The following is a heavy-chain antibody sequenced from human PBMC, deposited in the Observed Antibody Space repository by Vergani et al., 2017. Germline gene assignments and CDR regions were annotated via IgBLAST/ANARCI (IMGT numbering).Heavy chain of an antibody. CDR2: INTNTGNP. D-gene: IGHD3-10*01. J-gene: IGHJ4*02. CDR1: GYTFTSYA. Sequence: QVQLVQSGSDLKKPGASVKVSCKASGYTFTSYAMNWVRQAPGQGLEWMGWINTNTGNPTYAQGFTGRFVFSLDTSVSTAYLQISSLKAEDTAVYYCARDLYRIGSITMVRGVPGYWGQGTLVTVSS. CDR3: ARDLYRIGSITMVRGVPGY. V-gene: IGHV7-4-1*02.